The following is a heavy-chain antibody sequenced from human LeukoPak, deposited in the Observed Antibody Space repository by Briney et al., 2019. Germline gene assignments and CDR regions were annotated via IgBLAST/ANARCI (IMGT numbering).Heavy chain of an antibody. CDR1: GFTVSSNY. Sequence: GGSLRLSCAASGFTVSSNYMSWVRQAPGKGLEWVSVIYSGGSTYYADSVKGRFTISRDNSKNTLYLQMNSLRAEDTAVYYCARDNWGYCTNGVCIYPSNDYWGQGTLVTVSS. CDR3: ARDNWGYCTNGVCIYPSNDY. D-gene: IGHD2-8*01. V-gene: IGHV3-66*01. J-gene: IGHJ4*02. CDR2: IYSGGST.